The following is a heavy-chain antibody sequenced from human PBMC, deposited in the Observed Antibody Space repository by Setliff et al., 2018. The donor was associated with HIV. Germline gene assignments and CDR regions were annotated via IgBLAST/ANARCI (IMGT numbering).Heavy chain of an antibody. CDR1: GYTFTSYG. CDR3: ARTIGLLWFGELDS. D-gene: IGHD3-10*01. V-gene: IGHV1-18*01. Sequence: ASVKVSCQASGYTFTSYGISWVRQAPGQGLEWMGWISAYNGNTNYAQKLPGRVTMTTDTSTSTAYMELRSLRSDDTAVYYCARTIGLLWFGELDSWGQGTPVTVSS. CDR2: ISAYNGNT. J-gene: IGHJ5*01.